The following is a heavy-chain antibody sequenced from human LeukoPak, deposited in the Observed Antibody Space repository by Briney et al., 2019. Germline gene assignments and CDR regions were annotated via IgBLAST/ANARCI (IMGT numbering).Heavy chain of an antibody. CDR3: AKDQIGWAPGYVSGPLDQ. Sequence: PGGSLRLSCAASGFTFSSYGMHWVRQAPGKGLEWVAVISTDGNNEYYANSVKGRFTISRDNSKNTVYLQMTSLRTEDTAVYYCAKDQIGWAPGYVSGPLDQWGQGTLVTVSS. D-gene: IGHD6-19*01. CDR2: ISTDGNNE. J-gene: IGHJ4*02. V-gene: IGHV3-30*18. CDR1: GFTFSSYG.